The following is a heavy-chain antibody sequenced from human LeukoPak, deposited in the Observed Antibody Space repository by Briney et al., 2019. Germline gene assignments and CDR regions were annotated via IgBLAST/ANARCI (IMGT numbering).Heavy chain of an antibody. Sequence: SETLSLTCTVSGGSISSYYWSWIRQPPGKGLEWIGYIYYSGTTNYNPSLKSRVTMSVDTSKNQFSLNLSSVTAADTAVYYCAREVGYVVNGGQGTLVTVSS. J-gene: IGHJ4*02. V-gene: IGHV4-59*01. D-gene: IGHD2/OR15-2a*01. CDR1: GGSISSYY. CDR2: IYYSGTT. CDR3: AREVGYVVN.